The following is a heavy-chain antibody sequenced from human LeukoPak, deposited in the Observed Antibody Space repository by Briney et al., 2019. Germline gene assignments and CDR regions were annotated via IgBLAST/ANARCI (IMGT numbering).Heavy chain of an antibody. V-gene: IGHV3-7*04. D-gene: IGHD5-24*01. J-gene: IGHJ4*02. CDR1: GLTFSKYN. CDR3: TRVGYIDEGIDY. Sequence: GGSPRLSCAASGLTFSKYNMNWVRQAPGKGLEWVANIKQDGSKKSYVDSVKGRFTISRDNAKNSLYLQMNSLRAEDTAIYYCTRVGYIDEGIDYWGQGTLVTVSS. CDR2: IKQDGSKK.